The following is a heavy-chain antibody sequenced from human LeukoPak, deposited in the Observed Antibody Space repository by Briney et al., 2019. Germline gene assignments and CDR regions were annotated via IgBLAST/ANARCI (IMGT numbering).Heavy chain of an antibody. CDR3: ARSSGTGTFSY. Sequence: TSETLSLTCTVSGDSISRSTYYWAWIRQPPGKGLEWIGSVYYGRSPYFNPSLESRATISVDTSKNHFSLKMSSVTAADTAVYYCARSSGTGTFSYWGQGTLVTVSS. CDR1: GDSISRSTYY. V-gene: IGHV4-39*02. J-gene: IGHJ4*02. CDR2: VYYGRSP. D-gene: IGHD6-25*01.